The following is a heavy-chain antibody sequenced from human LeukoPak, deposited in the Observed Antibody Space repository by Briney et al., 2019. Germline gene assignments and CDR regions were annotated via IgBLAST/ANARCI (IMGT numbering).Heavy chain of an antibody. CDR2: IWCDGSNK. J-gene: IGHJ4*02. CDR1: GFTFSSYG. Sequence: GGSLRLSCAASGFTFSSYGMHWVRQAPGKGLEWVAVIWCDGSNKYYADSVKGRFTISRDNSKNTLYLQMNSLRAEDTAVYYCARGLPAGDYFDYWGQGTLVTVSS. D-gene: IGHD2-2*01. CDR3: ARGLPAGDYFDY. V-gene: IGHV3-33*01.